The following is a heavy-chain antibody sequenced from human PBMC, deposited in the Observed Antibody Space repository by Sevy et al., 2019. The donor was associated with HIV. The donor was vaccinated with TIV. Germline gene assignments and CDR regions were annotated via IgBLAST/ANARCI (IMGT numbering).Heavy chain of an antibody. CDR1: AVSITNYY. D-gene: IGHD2-2*01. Sequence: SETLSLTCTVSAVSITNYYWSWIRQPPGKGLEWIANIHYTGSTNYKPSLHSRVTISVDTSKNQFSLKLSSVTAADTAVYYCARDWGTPAAHYWYFDLWGRGTLVTVSS. CDR2: IHYTGST. J-gene: IGHJ2*01. V-gene: IGHV4-59*01. CDR3: ARDWGTPAAHYWYFDL.